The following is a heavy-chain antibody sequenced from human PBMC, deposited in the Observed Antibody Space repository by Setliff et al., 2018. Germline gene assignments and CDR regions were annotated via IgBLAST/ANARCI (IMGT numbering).Heavy chain of an antibody. V-gene: IGHV4-61*09. CDR3: AIGGGYCDFFDCFPFDS. CDR2: IYTSWST. CDR1: GGSINGRTYY. J-gene: IGHJ4*02. Sequence: LSLTCTVSGGSINGRTYYWSWIRQSAGKGLEWIGHIYTSWSTVYNPSLKSRVTLSLDTAKNQFSLELRAVTAADTALYYCAIGGGYCDFFDCFPFDSWGQGFLVTVSS. D-gene: IGHD3-16*01.